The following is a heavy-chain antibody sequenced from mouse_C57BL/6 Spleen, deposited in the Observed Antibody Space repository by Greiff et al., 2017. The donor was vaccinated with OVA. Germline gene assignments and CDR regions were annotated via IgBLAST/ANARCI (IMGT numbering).Heavy chain of an antibody. V-gene: IGHV3-6*01. CDR2: ISYDGIN. Sequence: EVQLVESGPGLVKPSQSLSLTCSVTGYSITSGYYWNWIRQFPGNKLEWMGYISYDGINNYNPSLKNRISITRDTSKNQFFLKLNSVTTEDTATYYCAREGVTTGMDYWGQGTSVTVSS. J-gene: IGHJ4*01. CDR1: GYSITSGYY. CDR3: AREGVTTGMDY. D-gene: IGHD2-2*01.